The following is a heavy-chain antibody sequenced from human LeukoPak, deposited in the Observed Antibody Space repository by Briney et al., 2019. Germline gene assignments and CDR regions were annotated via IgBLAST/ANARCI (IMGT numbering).Heavy chain of an antibody. Sequence: PSETLSLTCTVSGGSISNYYWSWIRQPPGKGLEWIGFIYYSGTTHYNPSLKSRVTISVDTSKNQFSLKLSSVTAADTAVYYCARDSTMVRGLEYYFDYWGQGTLVTVSS. CDR1: GGSISNYY. D-gene: IGHD3-10*01. V-gene: IGHV4-59*01. CDR3: ARDSTMVRGLEYYFDY. CDR2: IYYSGTT. J-gene: IGHJ4*02.